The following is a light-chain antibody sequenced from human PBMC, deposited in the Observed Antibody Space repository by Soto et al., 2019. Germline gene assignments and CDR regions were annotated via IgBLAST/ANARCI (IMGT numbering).Light chain of an antibody. CDR1: SSDVGSYNL. Sequence: QSALTQPASVSGSPGQSITISCTGTSSDVGSYNLVSWYQQHPGKAPKLLISEDTKRPSGVSDRFSGSKSGNTASLTISGLQAEDEADYYCCSYAGSRTLVIFGGGTKLTVL. CDR3: CSYAGSRTLVI. V-gene: IGLV2-23*01. J-gene: IGLJ2*01. CDR2: EDT.